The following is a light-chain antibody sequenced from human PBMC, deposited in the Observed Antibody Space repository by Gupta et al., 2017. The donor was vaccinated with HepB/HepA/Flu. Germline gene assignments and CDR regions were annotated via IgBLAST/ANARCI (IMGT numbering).Light chain of an antibody. CDR3: KSADKSHSGWV. Sequence: QSVLTQLPSVSAAPGQRVTISCTGSSSNSGAGHHVQWYRQLPGTTPKLVIFGDTNRPSGVPDRFSGSKSGTSASLAITGLQAEDEADYYCKSADKSHSGWVFGSGTKVSVL. CDR2: GDT. V-gene: IGLV1-40*01. J-gene: IGLJ1*01. CDR1: SSNSGAGHH.